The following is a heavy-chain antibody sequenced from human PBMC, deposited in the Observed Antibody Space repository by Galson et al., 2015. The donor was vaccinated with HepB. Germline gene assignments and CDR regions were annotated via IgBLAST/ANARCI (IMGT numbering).Heavy chain of an antibody. Sequence: SETLSLTCTVSDGSITSYYWSWIRQPPGKGLEWIGYIYYNGNTKYNPSLKSRVTMSVDTAKNQFSLKLNSVTAADTAVYYCATRGGHSGFWTTYQSYGGFDLWGQGTMVTVSP. CDR1: DGSITSYY. J-gene: IGHJ3*01. CDR2: IYYNGNT. CDR3: ATRGGHSGFWTTYQSYGGFDL. V-gene: IGHV4-59*08. D-gene: IGHD3/OR15-3a*01.